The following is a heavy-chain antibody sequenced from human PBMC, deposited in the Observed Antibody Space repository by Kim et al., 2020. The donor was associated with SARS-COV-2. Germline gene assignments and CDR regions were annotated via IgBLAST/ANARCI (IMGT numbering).Heavy chain of an antibody. CDR2: INSNNGVT. V-gene: IGHV1-2*02. CDR3: ARADPLGSGFPYYFFDH. Sequence: PSVKVSCRASGYIFTAYYIYWLRQAPGQGLEWLGWINSNNGVTEYAQKFQDRVTMTTDTSVRTVYLELNSLRSDDTAVYYCARADPLGSGFPYYFFDHWGQGALVTVSS. D-gene: IGHD6-25*01. J-gene: IGHJ4*02. CDR1: GYIFTAYY.